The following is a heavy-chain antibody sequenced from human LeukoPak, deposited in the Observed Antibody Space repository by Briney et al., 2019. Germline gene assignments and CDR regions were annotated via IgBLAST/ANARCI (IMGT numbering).Heavy chain of an antibody. Sequence: GESLKISCKDSGYSFTSYWIGWVRQMPGKGLEWMGIIYPGDSDTRYSPSFQGQVTISADKSISTAYLQWSSLKASDTAVYYCARQQVERDTAYDYWGQGTLVTVSS. CDR1: GYSFTSYW. D-gene: IGHD5-18*01. CDR3: ARQQVERDTAYDY. J-gene: IGHJ4*02. V-gene: IGHV5-51*01. CDR2: IYPGDSDT.